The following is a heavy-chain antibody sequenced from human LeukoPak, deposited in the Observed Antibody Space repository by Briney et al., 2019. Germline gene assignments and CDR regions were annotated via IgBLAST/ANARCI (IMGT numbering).Heavy chain of an antibody. CDR1: GFTFNSYA. J-gene: IGHJ4*02. V-gene: IGHV3-23*01. CDR2: ITDSGVST. D-gene: IGHD1-26*01. Sequence: GGSLRLSCAASGFTFNSYAMTWARQAPEKGLEWVSSITDSGVSTYYADSVKGRFTISRDNSKNTLYLQMNSLRAEDTAVYYCAKGSRGSYDYWGQGTLVTVSS. CDR3: AKGSRGSYDY.